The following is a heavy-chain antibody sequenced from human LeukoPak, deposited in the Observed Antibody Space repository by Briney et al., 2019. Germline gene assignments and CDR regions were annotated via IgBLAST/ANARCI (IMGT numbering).Heavy chain of an antibody. CDR1: GGSISSSGYY. CDR2: INYSGTT. V-gene: IGHV4-39*07. Sequence: KASETLSLTCTASGGSISSSGYYWGWIRQPPGKGLEWIASINYSGTTYYNPSLKSRVTISEDRSKNQFSLKLSSVTAADTAVYYCARGPRGSSWQKGYYYYGMDVWGQGTTVTVSS. CDR3: ARGPRGSSWQKGYYYYGMDV. D-gene: IGHD6-13*01. J-gene: IGHJ6*02.